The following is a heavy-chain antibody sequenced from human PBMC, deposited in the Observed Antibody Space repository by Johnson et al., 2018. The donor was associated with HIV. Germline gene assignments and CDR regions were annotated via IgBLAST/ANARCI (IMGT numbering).Heavy chain of an antibody. Sequence: VQLVESGGGLVQPGGSLRLSCAASGFTFSIYDMHWVRQVTGKGLEWVSAIGSAGDTYYPGSVKGRFTISRENAKNSLYLQMNSLRAEDTAVYYCARVLTTRGAFDIWGQGTMVTVSS. J-gene: IGHJ3*02. CDR1: GFTFSIYD. CDR2: IGSAGDT. CDR3: ARVLTTRGAFDI. V-gene: IGHV3-13*01. D-gene: IGHD3-9*01.